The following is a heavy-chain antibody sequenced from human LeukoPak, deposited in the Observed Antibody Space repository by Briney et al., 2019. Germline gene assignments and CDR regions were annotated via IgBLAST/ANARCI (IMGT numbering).Heavy chain of an antibody. CDR2: ISSSGSTI. CDR3: ARSPNYVWGSYRYTFDY. CDR1: GFTFGDYY. Sequence: GGSLRLSCAASGFTFGDYYMRWLRQAPGKGLEWVSYISSSGSTIYYAHSVKGRFTISRDNAKNSLYLQMSSLRAEDTAVYYCARSPNYVWGSYRYTFDYWGQGTLVTVSS. D-gene: IGHD3-16*02. J-gene: IGHJ4*02. V-gene: IGHV3-11*04.